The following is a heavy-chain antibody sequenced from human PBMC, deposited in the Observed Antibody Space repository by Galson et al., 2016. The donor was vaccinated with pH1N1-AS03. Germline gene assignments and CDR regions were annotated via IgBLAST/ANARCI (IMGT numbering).Heavy chain of an antibody. Sequence: SLRLSCAGSGFTFSSYTINWVRQAPRKGLEWVSYISSSGTTIYYADSVKGRFTISRDNAKNSLSLQMHSLRAEDTAVYYCARGAREPPNYSYYYGLDVWGHGTTVSVSS. CDR3: ARGAREPPNYSYYYGLDV. CDR2: ISSSGTTI. V-gene: IGHV3-48*04. D-gene: IGHD1-14*01. CDR1: GFTFSSYT. J-gene: IGHJ6*02.